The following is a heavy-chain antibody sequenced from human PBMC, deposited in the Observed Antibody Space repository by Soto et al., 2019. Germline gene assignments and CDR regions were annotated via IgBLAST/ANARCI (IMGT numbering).Heavy chain of an antibody. V-gene: IGHV1-69*12. J-gene: IGHJ6*02. CDR3: VRWGTALGPKPCYYYGMDV. D-gene: IGHD5-18*01. Sequence: QVQLVQSGAEVKKPGSSVKVSCKASGGTFSSYAISWVRQAPGQGLEWMGGIIPIFGTANYAQKFQGRVTIAAEEATSTAYMELSSLRSEDTAVHYCVRWGTALGPKPCYYYGMDVWGQGTTVTVSS. CDR2: IIPIFGTA. CDR1: GGTFSSYA.